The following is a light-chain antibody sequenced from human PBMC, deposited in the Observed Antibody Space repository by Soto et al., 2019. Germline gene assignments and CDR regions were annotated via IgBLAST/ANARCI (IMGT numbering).Light chain of an antibody. J-gene: IGKJ2*01. V-gene: IGKV3-20*01. Sequence: EIVLTQSPGTLSLSPGERATLSCRASQSINNYYLAWYQQTPGQAPRLLIYGTSNRATGIADRFSRSGSGTDFTLAIARVEPEDFAVYYCHQFGSTPGTFGQGTKLEIK. CDR1: QSINNYY. CDR3: HQFGSTPGT. CDR2: GTS.